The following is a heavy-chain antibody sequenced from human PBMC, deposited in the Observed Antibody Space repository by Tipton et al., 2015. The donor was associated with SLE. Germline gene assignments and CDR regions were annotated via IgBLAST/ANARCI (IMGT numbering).Heavy chain of an antibody. J-gene: IGHJ4*02. D-gene: IGHD6-13*01. Sequence: TLSLTCAVYGGSFSGYYWSWIRQPPGKGLEWIGRIYTSGSTNYNPSLKSRVTISVDTSKNQFSLKLSSVTAADTAVYYCARDSWGGPYFDYWGQGTLVTVSS. CDR3: ARDSWGGPYFDY. CDR1: GGSFSGYY. V-gene: IGHV4-59*10. CDR2: IYTSGST.